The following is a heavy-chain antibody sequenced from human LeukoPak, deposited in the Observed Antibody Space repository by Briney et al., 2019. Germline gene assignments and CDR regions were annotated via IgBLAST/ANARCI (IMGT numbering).Heavy chain of an antibody. J-gene: IGHJ4*02. Sequence: GGSLRLSCAASGFTFSSSWMSWVRQAPGKGLEWVANIKQDGSEKYYVDSVRGRFTISRDNAKNSLYLQMNSLRDEDTAVYFCARDGGLFSVVRGADYNYFDYWGQGTLVTVSS. CDR3: ARDGGLFSVVRGADYNYFDY. D-gene: IGHD3-10*01. CDR2: IKQDGSEK. CDR1: GFTFSSSW. V-gene: IGHV3-7*01.